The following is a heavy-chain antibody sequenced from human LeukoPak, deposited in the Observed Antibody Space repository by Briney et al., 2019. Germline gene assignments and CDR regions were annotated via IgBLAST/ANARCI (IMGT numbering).Heavy chain of an antibody. CDR3: ATDHGFHYGAYFDY. Sequence: QPGRSLRLSCAASGFTFSSFGMHWVRQAPGKGLEGVAVISYDGSNKYSADSVKGRFTISRDNSKNTLYLQMNSLRAEDTAVYYCATDHGFHYGAYFDYWGQGTLVTVSS. V-gene: IGHV3-30*03. CDR1: GFTFSSFG. D-gene: IGHD4-17*01. CDR2: ISYDGSNK. J-gene: IGHJ4*02.